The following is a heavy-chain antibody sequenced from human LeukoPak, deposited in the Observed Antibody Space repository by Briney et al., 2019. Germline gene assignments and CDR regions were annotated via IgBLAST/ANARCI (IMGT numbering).Heavy chain of an antibody. D-gene: IGHD4-11*01. J-gene: IGHJ4*02. CDR1: GGSISSYY. Sequence: SETLSLTCTVSGGSISSYYWSWIRQPPGKGLEWIGYIYHSGSTYYNPSLRSRLTISLDRSKNQFSLKLSSVTAADTAVYYCARAITDYIFDYWGQGTLVTVSS. CDR3: ARAITDYIFDY. CDR2: IYHSGST. V-gene: IGHV4-59*12.